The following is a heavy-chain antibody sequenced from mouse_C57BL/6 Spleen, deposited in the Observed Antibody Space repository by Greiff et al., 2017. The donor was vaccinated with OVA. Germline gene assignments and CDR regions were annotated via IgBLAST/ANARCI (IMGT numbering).Heavy chain of an antibody. CDR3: TRGNWEGYFDY. CDR1: GFTFSDAW. D-gene: IGHD4-1*01. Sequence: EVKVEESGGGLVQPGGSMKLSCAASGFTFSDAWMDWVRQSPEKGLEWVAEIRNKANNHATYYAESVKGRFTISRDDSKSSVYLKMNSLRAEDTGIYYCTRGNWEGYFDYWGQGTTLTVSS. V-gene: IGHV6-6*01. CDR2: IRNKANNHAT. J-gene: IGHJ2*01.